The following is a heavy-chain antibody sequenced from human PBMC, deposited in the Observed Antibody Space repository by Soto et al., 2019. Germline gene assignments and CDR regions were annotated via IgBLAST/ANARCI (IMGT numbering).Heavy chain of an antibody. J-gene: IGHJ3*02. V-gene: IGHV1-18*01. D-gene: IGHD6-19*01. CDR3: AVIAVAGKDDAFDI. CDR1: GYTFTIYG. CDR2: ISAYNGNT. Sequence: GASVKVSCKASGYTFTIYGISWVRQAPGQGLEWMGWISAYNGNTNYAQKLQGRVTMTTDTSTSTAYMELRSLRSDDTAVYYCAVIAVAGKDDAFDIWGQGTMVTVSS.